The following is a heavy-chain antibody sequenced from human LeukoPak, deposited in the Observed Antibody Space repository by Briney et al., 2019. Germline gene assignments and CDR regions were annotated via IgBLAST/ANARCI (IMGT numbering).Heavy chain of an antibody. V-gene: IGHV3-30*03. CDR2: ISYDGSNK. D-gene: IGHD4-11*01. Sequence: PGGSLRLSCAASGFTFSSYGMHWVRQAPGKGLEWVAVISYDGSNKYYADSVKGRFTISRDNSKNTLYLQMNSLRDEDTAIYYCARDEGYGNYVTHYWGQGTLVTVSS. CDR1: GFTFSSYG. J-gene: IGHJ4*02. CDR3: ARDEGYGNYVTHY.